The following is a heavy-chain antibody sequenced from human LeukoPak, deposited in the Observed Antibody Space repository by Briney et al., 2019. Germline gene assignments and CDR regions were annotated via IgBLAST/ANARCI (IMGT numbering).Heavy chain of an antibody. CDR1: GYTFTSYG. CDR3: ARGSYSGSYPDAFDI. CDR2: VSAYNGNT. D-gene: IGHD1-26*01. J-gene: IGHJ3*02. Sequence: ASVKVSCKASGYTFTSYGISWVRQAPGQGLEWMGLVSAYNGNTNYAQKLQSRVTMPTDTSPSTAYMELRSLRSDDTAVYYCARGSYSGSYPDAFDIWGQGTMVTVSS. V-gene: IGHV1-18*01.